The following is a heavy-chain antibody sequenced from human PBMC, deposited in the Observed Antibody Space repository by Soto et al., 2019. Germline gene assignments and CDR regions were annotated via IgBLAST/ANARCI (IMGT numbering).Heavy chain of an antibody. Sequence: GASVKVSCKASGYTFTGYYMHWVRQAPGQGLEWMGWINPNSGGTNYAQKFQGWVTMTRDTSISTAYMELSRLRSDDTAVYYCARPSGYDRYYGMDVWGQGTTVTVSS. J-gene: IGHJ6*02. CDR1: GYTFTGYY. V-gene: IGHV1-2*04. CDR3: ARPSGYDRYYGMDV. D-gene: IGHD5-12*01. CDR2: INPNSGGT.